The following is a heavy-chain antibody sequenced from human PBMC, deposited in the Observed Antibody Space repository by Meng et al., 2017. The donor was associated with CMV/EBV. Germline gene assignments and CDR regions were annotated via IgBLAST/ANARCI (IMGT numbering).Heavy chain of an antibody. D-gene: IGHD3-22*01. Sequence: GESLKISCAASGFTFSSYEMNWVRQAPGKGLEWISYISSSGSSIYYADSVKGRFTFSRDNAKNSLYLQMNSLRAEDTAVYYCARGQGRIVVNWFDPWGQGTLVTVSS. CDR3: ARGQGRIVVNWFDP. CDR1: GFTFSSYE. CDR2: ISSSGSSI. J-gene: IGHJ5*02. V-gene: IGHV3-48*03.